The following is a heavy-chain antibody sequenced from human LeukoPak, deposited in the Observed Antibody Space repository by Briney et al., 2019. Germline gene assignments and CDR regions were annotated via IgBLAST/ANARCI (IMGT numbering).Heavy chain of an antibody. CDR3: ARGGMYDSYYFFYMDV. CDR2: ISYDGYNK. CDR1: GFTFSGYA. Sequence: GTSLRLSCAASGFTFSGYAVHWVRQAPSKGLQWVAAISYDGYNKYYADSLKGRFTISRENSKNTLWLQMNSLRAEDTAVYYCARGGMYDSYYFFYMDVWGKGTTVTVSS. V-gene: IGHV3-30*01. D-gene: IGHD3-22*01. J-gene: IGHJ6*03.